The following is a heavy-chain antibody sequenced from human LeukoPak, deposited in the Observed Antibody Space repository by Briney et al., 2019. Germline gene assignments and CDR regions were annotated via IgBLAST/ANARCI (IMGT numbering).Heavy chain of an antibody. J-gene: IGHJ6*02. CDR3: ARAPGYDILTGYATSDGMDV. CDR1: GGSFSGYY. V-gene: IGHV4-34*12. CDR2: IIHSRST. Sequence: SETLSLTCAVYGGSFSGYYWSWIRQPPGKGLEWIGEIIHSRSTNYNPSLKSRVTISVDTSKNQFSLKLSSVTAADTAVYYCARAPGYDILTGYATSDGMDVWGQGTTVTVSS. D-gene: IGHD3-9*01.